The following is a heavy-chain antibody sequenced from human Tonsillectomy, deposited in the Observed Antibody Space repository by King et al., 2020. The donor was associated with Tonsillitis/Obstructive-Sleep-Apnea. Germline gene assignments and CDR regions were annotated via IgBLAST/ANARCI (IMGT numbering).Heavy chain of an antibody. V-gene: IGHV2-26*01. J-gene: IGHJ4*02. CDR3: ARTERYYDFWSGYYYFDY. CDR2: IFSNDEK. CDR1: GFSLSNARMG. D-gene: IGHD3-3*01. Sequence: VTLKESGPVLVKPPETLTLTCTVSGFSLSNARMGVSWIRQPPGKALEWLAHIFSNDEKSYSTSLKSRLTISKDTSKSQVVLTMTNMDPVDTATYYCARTERYYDFWSGYYYFDYWGQGTLVTVSS.